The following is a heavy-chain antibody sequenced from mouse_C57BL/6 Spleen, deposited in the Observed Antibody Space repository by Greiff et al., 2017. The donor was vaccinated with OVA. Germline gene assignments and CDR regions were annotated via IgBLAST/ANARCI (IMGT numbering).Heavy chain of an antibody. CDR1: GFTFSDYG. CDR3: ARSYYSNYFYAMDY. V-gene: IGHV5-17*01. J-gene: IGHJ4*01. Sequence: EVQGVESGGGLVKPGGSLKLSCAASGFTFSDYGMHWVRQAPEKGLEWVAYISSGSSTIYYADTVKGRFTISRDNAKNTLFLQMTSLRSEDTAMYYCARSYYSNYFYAMDYWAQGTPVTVSS. D-gene: IGHD2-5*01. CDR2: ISSGSSTI.